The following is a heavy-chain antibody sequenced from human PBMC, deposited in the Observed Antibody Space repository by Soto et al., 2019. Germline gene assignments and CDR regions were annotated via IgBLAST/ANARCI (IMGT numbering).Heavy chain of an antibody. CDR1: GGSFSGYY. CDR2: INHSGST. Sequence: SETLSLTFAVYGGSFSGYYWSWIRQPQGKGLEWIGEINHSGSTNYNPSLKSRVTISLDTSKNQFSLKLTSVTAADTAVYYCARDKITGLFDYWGQGTLVTVSS. CDR3: ARDKITGLFDY. V-gene: IGHV4-34*01. J-gene: IGHJ4*02. D-gene: IGHD2-8*02.